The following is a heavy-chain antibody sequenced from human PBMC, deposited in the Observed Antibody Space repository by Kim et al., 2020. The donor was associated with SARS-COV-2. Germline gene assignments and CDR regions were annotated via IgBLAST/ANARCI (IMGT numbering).Heavy chain of an antibody. CDR3: AKDYYYDSSGYYYVSPYYFNY. CDR2: ISGSGGST. CDR1: GFTFSSYA. J-gene: IGHJ4*02. V-gene: IGHV3-23*01. D-gene: IGHD3-22*01. Sequence: GGSLRLSCAASGFTFSSYAMSWVRQAPGKGLEWVSAISGSGGSTYYADSVKGRFTISRYNSKNTLYLQMNSLRAEDTAVYYCAKDYYYDSSGYYYVSPYYFNYWGQGTLVTVSS.